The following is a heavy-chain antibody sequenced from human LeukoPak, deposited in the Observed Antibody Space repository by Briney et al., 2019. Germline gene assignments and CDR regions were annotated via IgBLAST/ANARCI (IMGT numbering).Heavy chain of an antibody. CDR2: IKEDGSEK. CDR1: GFMFSSYW. D-gene: IGHD5-12*01. Sequence: GRSLRLSCAASGFMFSSYWMSWVRQAPGKGLEWVADIKEDGSEKYYVDSVKGRFTISRDNAKNSLYLQMNSLRAEDTAVYYCARVGDIVATSPDYWGQGTLVTVSS. J-gene: IGHJ4*02. CDR3: ARVGDIVATSPDY. V-gene: IGHV3-7*01.